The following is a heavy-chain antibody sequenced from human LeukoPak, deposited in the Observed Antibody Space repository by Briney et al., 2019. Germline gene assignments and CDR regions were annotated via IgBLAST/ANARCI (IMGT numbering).Heavy chain of an antibody. CDR3: ARTMVRGLHMDV. Sequence: SVKVSCKASGGTFSSYTISWVRQAPGQGLEWMGGIIPLFGTPDYAQKFQDRLTITADKSTSTAYMELSSLRSDDTAVYYCARTMVRGLHMDVWGKGTTVTISS. V-gene: IGHV1-69*06. CDR2: IIPLFGTP. CDR1: GGTFSSYT. J-gene: IGHJ6*03. D-gene: IGHD3-10*01.